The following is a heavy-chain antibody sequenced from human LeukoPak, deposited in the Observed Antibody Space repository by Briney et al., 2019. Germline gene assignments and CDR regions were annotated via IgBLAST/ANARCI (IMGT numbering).Heavy chain of an antibody. CDR1: GGSMSTYY. CDR3: ARLRPEGYYYYYYMDV. CDR2: IYTSGST. Sequence: SETLSLTCTVSGGSMSTYYWSWIRQPPGKGLEWIGYIYTSGSTHYNPSLKSRVAISVDTSKNQFSLKLGSVTAADTAVYYCARLRPEGYYYYYYMDVWGKGTTVTVSS. J-gene: IGHJ6*03. V-gene: IGHV4-4*09.